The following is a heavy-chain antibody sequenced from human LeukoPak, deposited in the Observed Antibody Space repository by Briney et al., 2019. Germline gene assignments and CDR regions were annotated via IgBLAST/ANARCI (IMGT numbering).Heavy chain of an antibody. D-gene: IGHD3-22*01. CDR3: VRGTKTLGY. CDR1: GFTFSNYA. CDR2: ISYNGTKK. V-gene: IGHV3-30*09. J-gene: IGHJ4*02. Sequence: GGSLRLSCEASGFTFSNYAMHWVRQAPGKGLEWVAIISYNGTKKSYGDSVRGRFAISRDNSENMLSLQMNSLRPGDTGIYFCVRGTKTLGYWGQGTLVLVSS.